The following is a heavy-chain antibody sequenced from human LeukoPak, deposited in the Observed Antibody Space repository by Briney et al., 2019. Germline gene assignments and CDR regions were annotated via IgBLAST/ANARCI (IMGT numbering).Heavy chain of an antibody. V-gene: IGHV4-59*01. CDR3: ARYRGYSYGYVDY. J-gene: IGHJ4*02. CDR1: GGSISSYY. CDR2: IYYSGST. Sequence: SETLSLTCTVSGGSISSYYWSWIRQPPGKGLEWIGYIYYSGSTNYNPSLKSRVTISVDTSKNQFSLKLSSVTAADTAVYYCARYRGYSYGYVDYWGQGTLVTVSS. D-gene: IGHD5-18*01.